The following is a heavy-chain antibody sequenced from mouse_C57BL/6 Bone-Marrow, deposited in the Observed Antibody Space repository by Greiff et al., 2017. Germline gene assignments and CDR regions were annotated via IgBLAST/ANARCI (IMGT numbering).Heavy chain of an antibody. J-gene: IGHJ2*01. CDR1: GYTFTSYW. CDR2: IYPSDSET. Sequence: QVQLQQPGAELVRPGSSVKLSCKASGYTFTSYWMDWVKQRPGQGLEWIGNIYPSDSETHYNQKFKDKATLTVDKSSSTAYMQLSSLTSEDSAVYYCARDSSYFDYWGQGTTRTVSS. V-gene: IGHV1-61*01. CDR3: ARDSSYFDY.